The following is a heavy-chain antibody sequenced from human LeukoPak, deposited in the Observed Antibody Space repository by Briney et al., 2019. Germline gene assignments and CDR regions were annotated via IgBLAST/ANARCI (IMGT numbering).Heavy chain of an antibody. J-gene: IGHJ4*02. CDR3: ARDRYCSSTSCYLVD. CDR1: GGTFSSYA. Sequence: SVKVSCKASGGTFSSYAISWVRQAPGQGLEWMGGIIPIFGTANYAQKFQGRVTITADKSTSTAYMELSSLRSGDTAVYYCARDRYCSSTSCYLVDWGQGTLVTVSS. D-gene: IGHD2-2*01. CDR2: IIPIFGTA. V-gene: IGHV1-69*06.